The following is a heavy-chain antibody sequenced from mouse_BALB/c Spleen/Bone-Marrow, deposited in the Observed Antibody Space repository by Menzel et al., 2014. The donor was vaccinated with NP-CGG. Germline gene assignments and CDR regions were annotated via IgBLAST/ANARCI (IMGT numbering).Heavy chain of an antibody. V-gene: IGHV1-80*01. J-gene: IGHJ4*01. CDR3: ASVYDYGRGYAMDY. D-gene: IGHD2-4*01. Sequence: VHLVESGAELVRPGSSVKISCKASGYAFSNYGMNWVKQRPGQGLEWIGQIYPGDGDTNYNGKFKGRVTLTAYKSSSTAYMQLSSLTSEDSAVYFCASVYDYGRGYAMDYWGQGTSVTVSS. CDR1: GYAFSNYG. CDR2: IYPGDGDT.